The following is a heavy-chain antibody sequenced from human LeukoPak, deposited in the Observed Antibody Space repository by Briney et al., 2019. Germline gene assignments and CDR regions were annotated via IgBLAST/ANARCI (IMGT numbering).Heavy chain of an antibody. CDR2: ISYSGGT. Sequence: SETLSLTCTVSGASISSYYWNWIRQSPGKGLEWIGHISYSGGTNYNPSLKSRVTISEDTSKNQFSLRLSSVTTADTAVYYCARRTVSHDTSSVGNWLDPWGQGTLVTVSS. CDR1: GASISSYY. V-gene: IGHV4-59*08. CDR3: ARRTVSHDTSSVGNWLDP. J-gene: IGHJ5*02. D-gene: IGHD6-6*01.